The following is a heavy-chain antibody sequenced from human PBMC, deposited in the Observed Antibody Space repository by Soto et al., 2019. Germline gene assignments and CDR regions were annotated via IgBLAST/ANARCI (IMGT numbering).Heavy chain of an antibody. D-gene: IGHD3-10*01. CDR2: ISSSSTYI. J-gene: IGHJ4*02. V-gene: IGHV3-21*01. Sequence: PGGSLRLSCAATGFTFGSYNMNWVRQAPGKGLEWVSSISSSSTYIHYADSVKGRFTISRDNAKNSLYLQMNSLRVEDTALYYCARALSGSFYWGQGTLVTVS. CDR1: GFTFGSYN. CDR3: ARALSGSFY.